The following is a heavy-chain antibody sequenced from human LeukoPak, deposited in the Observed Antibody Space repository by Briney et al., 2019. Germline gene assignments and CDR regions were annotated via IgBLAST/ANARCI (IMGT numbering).Heavy chain of an antibody. CDR1: GGSISSSSYY. D-gene: IGHD3-10*01. Sequence: SETLSLTCTVSGGSISSSSYYWGWIRQPPGKGLEWIGSIYFSGSTYYNPSLKSRVTISVDTSKNQFSLKVNSVTAADTAVYYCARDGPVQSGRRGYYYGMDVWGQGTTVIVS. J-gene: IGHJ6*02. CDR3: ARDGPVQSGRRGYYYGMDV. V-gene: IGHV4-39*07. CDR2: IYFSGST.